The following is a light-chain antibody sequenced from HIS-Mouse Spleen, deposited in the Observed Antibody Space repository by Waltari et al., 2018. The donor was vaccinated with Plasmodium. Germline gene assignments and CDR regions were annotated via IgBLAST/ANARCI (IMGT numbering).Light chain of an antibody. J-gene: IGKJ3*01. Sequence: EIVMTQSPATLSVSTGERATLSGRASQSVSSNLAWYQQKPGQAPGLLIYGASTRATGIPARFSGSGSGTEFTLTISSLQSEDFAVYYCQQYNNWSFTFGPGTKVDIK. V-gene: IGKV3-15*01. CDR3: QQYNNWSFT. CDR1: QSVSSN. CDR2: GAS.